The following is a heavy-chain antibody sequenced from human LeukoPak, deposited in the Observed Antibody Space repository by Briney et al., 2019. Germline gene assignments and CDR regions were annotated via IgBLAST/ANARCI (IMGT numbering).Heavy chain of an antibody. Sequence: RTGGSLRLSCAASGFTFTSYWMSWVRQPPGKGLEWVANIKQDGNEKYYLDSVKGRFTISRDNAKNSLYLQMDSLRAEDTAVYYCATDGSPFDNWGQGTLVTVSS. CDR3: ATDGSPFDN. CDR1: GFTFTSYW. CDR2: IKQDGNEK. J-gene: IGHJ4*02. V-gene: IGHV3-7*01.